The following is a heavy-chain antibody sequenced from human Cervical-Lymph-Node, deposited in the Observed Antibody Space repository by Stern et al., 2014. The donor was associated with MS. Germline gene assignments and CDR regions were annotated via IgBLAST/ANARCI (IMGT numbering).Heavy chain of an antibody. Sequence: VQLVQSGAEVKKPGSSVKVSCKASGGTFNTNVISWVRQAPGQGLEWMGGIISIFGTAPYEQKVQGRVTITANESKRAGVTELGSLKSEDTALYYCARAAYSTSSYNYWGQGTLVIVSS. V-gene: IGHV1-69*01. J-gene: IGHJ4*02. D-gene: IGHD6-6*01. CDR3: ARAAYSTSSYNY. CDR2: IISIFGTA. CDR1: GGTFNTNV.